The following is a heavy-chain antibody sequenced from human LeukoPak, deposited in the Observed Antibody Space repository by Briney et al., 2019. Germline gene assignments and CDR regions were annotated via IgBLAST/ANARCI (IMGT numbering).Heavy chain of an antibody. J-gene: IGHJ4*02. CDR2: ISGSGGST. V-gene: IGHV3-23*01. Sequence: GGSLRLSCAASGFTFSSYAMSWVRQAPGKGLEWASAISGSGGSTYYADSVKGRFTISRDNSKNTLYLQMNSLRAEDTAVYYCAKKLGYCGGGSCYANFDYWGQGTLVTVSS. D-gene: IGHD2-15*01. CDR1: GFTFSSYA. CDR3: AKKLGYCGGGSCYANFDY.